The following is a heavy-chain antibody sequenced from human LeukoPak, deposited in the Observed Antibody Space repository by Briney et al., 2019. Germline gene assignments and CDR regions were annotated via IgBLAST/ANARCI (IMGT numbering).Heavy chain of an antibody. J-gene: IGHJ4*02. D-gene: IGHD6-6*01. Sequence: SETLSLTCTVSGYSISSGYYWGWIRQPPGKGLEWIGSIYYSGSTYYNPSLKSRVTISIDTSKNQFSLKLSSVTAADTAVYYCARSRRWGIAARPTHEFDYWGQGTLVTVSS. CDR3: ARSRRWGIAARPTHEFDY. V-gene: IGHV4-38-2*02. CDR2: IYYSGST. CDR1: GYSISSGYY.